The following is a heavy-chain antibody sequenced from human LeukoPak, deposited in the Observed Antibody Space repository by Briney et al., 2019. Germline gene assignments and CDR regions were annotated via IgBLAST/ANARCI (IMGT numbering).Heavy chain of an antibody. J-gene: IGHJ5*02. CDR2: ISHTGLT. D-gene: IGHD1-1*01. CDR3: ARVPDITARPCDT. V-gene: IGHV4-34*01. Sequence: PSETLSLTCAVYGGSFSGYYWTLIRQTPGKGPEWIGEISHTGLTGSNPSLKSRVTIFVDSSKKQFSLRMTSVTAADTGVYYCARVPDITARPCDTWGPGTLVTVSS. CDR1: GGSFSGYY.